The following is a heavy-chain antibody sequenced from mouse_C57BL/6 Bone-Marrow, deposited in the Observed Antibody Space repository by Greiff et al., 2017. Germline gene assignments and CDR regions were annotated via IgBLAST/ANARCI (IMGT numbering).Heavy chain of an antibody. CDR3: TRYYEYDD. CDR1: GYTFTDYE. J-gene: IGHJ3*01. V-gene: IGHV1-15*01. Sequence: QVQLKESGAELVRPGASVTLSCKASGYTFTDYEMHWVKQTPVHGLEWIGAIDPETGGTAYNQKFKGKAILTADKSSSTASMERRSLTSEDAAVYYCTRYYEYDDWGQGTLVTVSA. D-gene: IGHD2-4*01. CDR2: IDPETGGT.